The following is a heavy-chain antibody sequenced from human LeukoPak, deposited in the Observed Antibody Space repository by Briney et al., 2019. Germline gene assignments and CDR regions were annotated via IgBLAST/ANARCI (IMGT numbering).Heavy chain of an antibody. CDR3: ARSNCNSCYLGVWYYFDY. Sequence: PGGSLRLSCAASGITVSSNYMSWVRQAPGKELEWVSVNYSDGRTYYADSVKGRFTISRDNSKNTLYLQMNSLRAEDTAVYYCARSNCNSCYLGVWYYFDYWGQGTLVTVSS. V-gene: IGHV3-66*01. CDR2: NYSDGRT. CDR1: GITVSSNY. J-gene: IGHJ4*02. D-gene: IGHD1/OR15-1a*01.